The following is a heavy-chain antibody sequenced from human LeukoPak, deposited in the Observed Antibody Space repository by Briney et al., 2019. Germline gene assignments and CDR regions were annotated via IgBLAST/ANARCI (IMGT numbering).Heavy chain of an antibody. CDR3: TRDPTIFGVAPLP. CDR1: GFTFGDYA. D-gene: IGHD3-3*01. J-gene: IGHJ5*02. V-gene: IGHV3-49*05. Sequence: KPGRSLRLSCTASGFTFGDYAMSWFRQAPGKGLEWVGFIRSKAYGGTTEYAASVKGRFTISRDDPKSIAYLQMNSLKTEDTAVYYCTRDPTIFGVAPLPWGQGTLVTVSS. CDR2: IRSKAYGGTT.